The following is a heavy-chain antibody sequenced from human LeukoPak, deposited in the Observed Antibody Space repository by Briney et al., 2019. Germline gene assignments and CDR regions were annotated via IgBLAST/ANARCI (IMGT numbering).Heavy chain of an antibody. D-gene: IGHD3-10*01. CDR2: INPNSGGT. J-gene: IGHJ6*02. V-gene: IGHV1-2*06. CDR1: GYTFTSYG. CDR3: ARERSGILGYYYYGMDV. Sequence: GASVKVSCKASGYTFTSYGISWVRQAPGQGLEWMGRINPNSGGTNYAQKLQGRVTMTRDTSISTVYMELSRLRSDDTAVYYCARERSGILGYYYYGMDVWGQGTTVTVSS.